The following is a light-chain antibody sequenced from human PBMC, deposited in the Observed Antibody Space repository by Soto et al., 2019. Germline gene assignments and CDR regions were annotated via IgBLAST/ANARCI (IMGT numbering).Light chain of an antibody. CDR2: EVN. CDR1: SSDVGEDNY. CDR3: SSYAGNPFV. Sequence: QSALTQPPSASGSPGQTATITCTGTSSDVGEDNYVSWYQQHPGKAPNLMIYEVNKRPSGVPDRFSGSKSGNTASLTVSGLQAVDEADYYCSSYAGNPFVFGAGTKLTVL. V-gene: IGLV2-8*01. J-gene: IGLJ1*01.